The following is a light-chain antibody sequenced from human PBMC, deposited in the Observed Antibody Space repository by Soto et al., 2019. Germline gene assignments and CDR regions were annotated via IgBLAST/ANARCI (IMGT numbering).Light chain of an antibody. V-gene: IGKV3D-15*01. CDR2: GGS. Sequence: IVLTQSPGTLSLSPGERATLSCRSSQSVSSNHLAWYQQKPGQAPRLXIYGGSSRATGIPVRFSGSGSETDFTLTISSLQSEDFAVYYCQQYNNWPQTFGQGTKVDI. CDR3: QQYNNWPQT. CDR1: QSVSSN. J-gene: IGKJ1*01.